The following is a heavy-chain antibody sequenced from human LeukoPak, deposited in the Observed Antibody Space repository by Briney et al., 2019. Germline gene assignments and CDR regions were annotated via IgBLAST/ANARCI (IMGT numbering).Heavy chain of an antibody. CDR3: ARDATGPGAFDI. J-gene: IGHJ3*02. V-gene: IGHV3-48*03. CDR1: GFTFSSYE. D-gene: IGHD2-2*01. CDR2: ISSSGSTI. Sequence: GGSLRLSCAASGFTFSSYEMNWVRQAPGKGLEWVSYISSSGSTIYYADSVKGRFTISRDNAKNSLYLQMNSLRAEDTAVYYCARDATGPGAFDIWGQGTMVTVSS.